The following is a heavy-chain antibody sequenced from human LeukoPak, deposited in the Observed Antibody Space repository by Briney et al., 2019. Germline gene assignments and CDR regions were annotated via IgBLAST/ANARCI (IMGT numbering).Heavy chain of an antibody. CDR1: GVSISSSNSY. CDR3: ARVRLRWPPRWFDP. D-gene: IGHD4-23*01. CDR2: IYYSGNT. J-gene: IGHJ5*02. Sequence: SETLSLTCTVSGVSISSSNSYWGWIRQPPGKGLEWIGSIYYSGNTYYNASLKSQVSISIDTSKNQFSLKLTSVTAADTAVYYCARVRLRWPPRWFDPWGQGTLVTVSS. V-gene: IGHV4-39*01.